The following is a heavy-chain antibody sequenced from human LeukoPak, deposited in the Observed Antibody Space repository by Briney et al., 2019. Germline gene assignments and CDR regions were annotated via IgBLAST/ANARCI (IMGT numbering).Heavy chain of an antibody. J-gene: IGHJ4*02. Sequence: PGGSLRLSCTASGFTFCDYAMSWFRQAPGKGLEWVGFIRSKAYGGTTEYAASVKGRFTISRDDSKSIAYLQMNSLKTEDTAVYYCTRDAVLLRFGDDYWGQGTLVTVSS. CDR1: GFTFCDYA. D-gene: IGHD3-10*01. V-gene: IGHV3-49*03. CDR2: IRSKAYGGTT. CDR3: TRDAVLLRFGDDY.